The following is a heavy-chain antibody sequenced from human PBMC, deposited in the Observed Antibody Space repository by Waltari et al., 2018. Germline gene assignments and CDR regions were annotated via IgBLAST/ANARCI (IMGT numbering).Heavy chain of an antibody. J-gene: IGHJ3*02. CDR1: GGSISSYY. CDR3: ARAPRRYSYGNAVDI. V-gene: IGHV4-59*01. Sequence: QVQLQESGPGLVKPSETLSLTCTVSGGSISSYYWSWIRQPPGKGLEWVGYIYYSGSTNYNPSRKRRVTSSVDTSKNQFSRKLSSVTAADTAVYYCARAPRRYSYGNAVDIWGQGTMVTVSS. D-gene: IGHD5-18*01. CDR2: IYYSGST.